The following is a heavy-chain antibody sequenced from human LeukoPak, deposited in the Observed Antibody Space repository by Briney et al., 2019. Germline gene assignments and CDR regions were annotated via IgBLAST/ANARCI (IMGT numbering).Heavy chain of an antibody. CDR2: IYYSGST. V-gene: IGHV4-59*01. CDR1: GGSISSYY. J-gene: IGHJ5*02. Sequence: SETLSLTCTVSGGSISSYYWSWIRQPPGKGLEWIGYIYYSGSTNYNPSLKSRVTISVDTSKNQFSLKLSSVTAADTAVYYCARWQITRRTFDPWGQGTLVTVSS. D-gene: IGHD1-14*01. CDR3: ARWQITRRTFDP.